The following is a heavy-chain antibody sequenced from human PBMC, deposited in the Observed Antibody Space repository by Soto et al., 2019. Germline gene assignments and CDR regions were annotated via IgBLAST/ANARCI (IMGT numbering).Heavy chain of an antibody. Sequence: EVQLVESGGGLVQPGGSLRLSCAASGFTFSSYSMNWVRQAPGKGLEWVSYISSSSSTIYYADSVKGRFTISRDNAKNSLYLQMNSLRAEDTAVYYCARGQIPDYDYIWGSFRDAFDIWCQGTMVTVSS. D-gene: IGHD3-16*01. CDR2: ISSSSSTI. CDR1: GFTFSSYS. CDR3: ARGQIPDYDYIWGSFRDAFDI. V-gene: IGHV3-48*01. J-gene: IGHJ3*02.